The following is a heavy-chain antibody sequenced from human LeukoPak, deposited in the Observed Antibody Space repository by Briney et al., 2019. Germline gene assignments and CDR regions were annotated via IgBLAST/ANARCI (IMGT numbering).Heavy chain of an antibody. CDR3: ARTSGSYFIDFDY. CDR2: IYYSGST. J-gene: IGHJ4*02. V-gene: IGHV4-59*08. D-gene: IGHD1-26*01. CDR1: GGSISSYY. Sequence: SETLSLTCTVSGGSISSYYWSWIRQPPGKGLEWIGYIYYSGSTNYDPSLKSRVTISVDTSKNQFSLKLSSVTAADTAVYYCARTSGSYFIDFDYWGQGTLVTVSS.